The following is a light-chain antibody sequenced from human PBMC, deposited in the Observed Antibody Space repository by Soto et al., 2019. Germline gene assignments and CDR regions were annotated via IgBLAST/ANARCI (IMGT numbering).Light chain of an antibody. V-gene: IGLV1-44*01. J-gene: IGLJ3*02. CDR1: YSNIGSNF. CDR2: SIN. Sequence: VLTQPPSASATPGQTVTISCSGRYSNIGSNFVSWYQRLPGTAPKLLIYSINQRPSGVPDRFSGSKSGTSASLTISGLQSEDEADYFCSSWDDSLDGPVFGGGTQLTVL. CDR3: SSWDDSLDGPV.